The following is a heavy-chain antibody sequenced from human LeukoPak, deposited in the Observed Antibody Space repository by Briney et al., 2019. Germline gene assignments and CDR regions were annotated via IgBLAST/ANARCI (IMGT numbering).Heavy chain of an antibody. D-gene: IGHD6-13*01. CDR1: GYTLTSYY. CDR2: IIPIFGTA. V-gene: IGHV1-69*13. J-gene: IGHJ6*02. CDR3: ARGAYSSSWYVPYRYLDYYYGMDV. Sequence: SVKVSCKASGYTLTSYYMHWVRQAPGQGLEWMGGIIPIFGTANYAQKFQGRVTITADESTSTAYMELSSLRSEDTAVYYCARGAYSSSWYVPYRYLDYYYGMDVWGQGTTVTVSS.